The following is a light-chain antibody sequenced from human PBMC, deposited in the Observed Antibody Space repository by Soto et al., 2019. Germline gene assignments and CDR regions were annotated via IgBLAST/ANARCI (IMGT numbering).Light chain of an antibody. CDR2: ATS. CDR1: QSFSNNY. CDR3: QQYGSSLST. J-gene: IGKJ1*01. Sequence: EIVLTQSPGTLSLSPGERATLSCRASQSFSNNYLAWYQQKPGQAPRLLIYATSSRATDIPDRFIGYGSGTDFTLTISGLEPEDFAVYYCQQYGSSLSTFGQGTKVDIK. V-gene: IGKV3-20*01.